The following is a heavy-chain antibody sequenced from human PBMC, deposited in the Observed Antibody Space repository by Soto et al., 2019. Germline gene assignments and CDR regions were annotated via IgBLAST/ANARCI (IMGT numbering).Heavy chain of an antibody. V-gene: IGHV4-31*03. J-gene: IGHJ6*02. CDR3: AVSRYCRSSSCYFYYYHGMDV. D-gene: IGHD2-2*01. CDR2: IYYTGRT. CDR1: GGSISSGDYY. Sequence: SETLSLTCTVSGGSISSGDYYWSWIRQHPGKCLEWIGYIYYTGRTSYNPSLKSRITISLDASKNQFSVRLSSVTAADTAVYYCAVSRYCRSSSCYFYYYHGMDVWGQGTTVTV.